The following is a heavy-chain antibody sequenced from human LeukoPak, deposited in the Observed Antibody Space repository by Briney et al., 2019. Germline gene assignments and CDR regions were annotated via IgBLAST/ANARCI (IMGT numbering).Heavy chain of an antibody. CDR1: DYSITSGYF. CDR2: MSHSGNA. J-gene: IGHJ4*02. D-gene: IGHD3-10*01. CDR3: VRENDWFGEVD. Sequence: SETLSLTCAVSDYSITSGYFWGWIRQPPGKGLEWIGCMSHSGNAYYSPSLKSRVTISLETFTNQVSLRLSSVTAADTAVYYCVRENDWFGEVDWGQGTLVTVSS. V-gene: IGHV4-38-2*02.